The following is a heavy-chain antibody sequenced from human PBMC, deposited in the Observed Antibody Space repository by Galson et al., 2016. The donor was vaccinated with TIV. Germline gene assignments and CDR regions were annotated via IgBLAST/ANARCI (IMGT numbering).Heavy chain of an antibody. CDR1: DYTFNNFG. CDR2: ISGYNGNT. V-gene: IGHV1-18*01. D-gene: IGHD1-26*01. CDR3: VRDRPHSRQMGALMDV. J-gene: IGHJ6*02. Sequence: SVKVSCKASDYTFNNFGITWVRQAPGQGLEWMGWISGYNGNTNYAQNVQGRVTMTTDTSTTTAFMELRSLRSDDTAVYFCVRDRPHSRQMGALMDVWGQGTTVIVSS.